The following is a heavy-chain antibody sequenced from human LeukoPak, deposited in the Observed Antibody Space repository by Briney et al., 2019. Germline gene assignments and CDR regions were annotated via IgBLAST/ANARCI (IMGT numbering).Heavy chain of an antibody. J-gene: IGHJ4*02. CDR2: IYYSGST. Sequence: SETLSLTCTVSGGSISSSSYYWGWIRQPPGKGLEWIGSIYYSGSTYYNPSLKSRVTISVDTSKNQFSLKLSSVTAADTAVYYCASQPWGYFDYWGQGTLVTVSS. V-gene: IGHV4-39*01. CDR1: GGSISSSSYY. D-gene: IGHD3-16*01. CDR3: ASQPWGYFDY.